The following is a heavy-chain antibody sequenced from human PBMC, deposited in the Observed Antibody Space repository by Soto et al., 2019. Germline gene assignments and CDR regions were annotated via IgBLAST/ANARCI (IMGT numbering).Heavy chain of an antibody. V-gene: IGHV4-31*03. Sequence: QVQLQESGPGLVKPSQTLSLTCTVSDGSISSGGYYWSWIRQHPGKGLEWIGYIYYSGSTYYNPSLKSRVTISVDTSKDQFSLKLSSVTAADTAVYYCARGLWGLDGSGRTAGYGMDVWGQGTTVTVSS. CDR1: DGSISSGGYY. CDR3: ARGLWGLDGSGRTAGYGMDV. J-gene: IGHJ6*02. CDR2: IYYSGST. D-gene: IGHD3-10*01.